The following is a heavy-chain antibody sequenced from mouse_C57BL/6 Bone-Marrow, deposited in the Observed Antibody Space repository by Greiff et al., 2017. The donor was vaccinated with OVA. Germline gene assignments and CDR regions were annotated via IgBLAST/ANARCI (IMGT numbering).Heavy chain of an antibody. D-gene: IGHD1-1*01. CDR3: ARGVGLLREYYFDY. Sequence: QVQLQQPGAELVKPGASVKLSCKASGYTFTSYWMHWVKQRPGQGLEWIGMIHPNSGSTNYNEKFKSKATLTVDKSSSTAYMQLSSLTSEDSAVYYCARGVGLLREYYFDYWGQGTTLTVSS. CDR2: IHPNSGST. V-gene: IGHV1-64*01. J-gene: IGHJ2*01. CDR1: GYTFTSYW.